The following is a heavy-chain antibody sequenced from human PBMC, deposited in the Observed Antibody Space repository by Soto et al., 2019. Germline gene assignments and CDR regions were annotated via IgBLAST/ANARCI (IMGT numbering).Heavy chain of an antibody. CDR3: AKDIRAVAGTSFDYYYYGMDV. CDR1: EFTFSSYT. V-gene: IGHV3-30*18. Sequence: HPGGSLRLSCAASEFTFSSYTMHWVRQAPGEGLEWVAVISYDGNNKFYADSVKGRFTISRDNARHTLYLQMNSLRAEDTALYYCAKDIRAVAGTSFDYYYYGMDVWGQGTTVTVSS. CDR2: ISYDGNNK. J-gene: IGHJ6*02. D-gene: IGHD6-19*01.